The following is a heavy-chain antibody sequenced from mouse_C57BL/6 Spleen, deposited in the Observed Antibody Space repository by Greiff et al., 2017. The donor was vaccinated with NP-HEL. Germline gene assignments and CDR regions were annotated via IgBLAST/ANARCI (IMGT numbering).Heavy chain of an antibody. Sequence: EVQLQQSGAELVKPGASVKLSCTASGFNIKDYYMHWVKQRTEQGLEWIGRIDPEDGETKYAPQFQGKATITADTSSNTAYLQLSSLTSEDTAVYYCARDYYDRDISYAMDYWGQGTSVTVSS. CDR2: IDPEDGET. V-gene: IGHV14-2*01. CDR1: GFNIKDYY. D-gene: IGHD2-4*01. J-gene: IGHJ4*01. CDR3: ARDYYDRDISYAMDY.